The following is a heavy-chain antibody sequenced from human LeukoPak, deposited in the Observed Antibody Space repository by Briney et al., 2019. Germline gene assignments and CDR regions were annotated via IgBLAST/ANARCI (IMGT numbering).Heavy chain of an antibody. V-gene: IGHV3-23*01. CDR3: AIMHGYYDGSGFWVQ. CDR1: GFTFSSYA. D-gene: IGHD3-22*01. Sequence: GGSLRLSCAASGFTFSSYAMSWVRQAPGKGLEWVSFISPSGDRTSNADSVEGRFTISRDNSRNTLYLQMNSLRDEDTGVYYCAIMHGYYDGSGFWVQWGQGTLVTVSS. J-gene: IGHJ4*02. CDR2: ISPSGDRT.